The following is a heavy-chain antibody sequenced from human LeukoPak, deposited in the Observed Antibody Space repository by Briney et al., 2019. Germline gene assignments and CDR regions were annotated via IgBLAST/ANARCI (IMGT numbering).Heavy chain of an antibody. CDR2: IRYDGSKK. CDR1: GISFSSYG. Sequence: GGSLRLSCAASGISFSSYGMHWVRQAPGKGLEWVAFIRYDGSKKYHAESVKGRFTISRDNAKKSLFLEMNSLRVEDTAVYYCARDRSGSSSVDDAFDIWGQGIMVTVSS. D-gene: IGHD1-26*01. J-gene: IGHJ3*02. CDR3: ARDRSGSSSVDDAFDI. V-gene: IGHV3-30*02.